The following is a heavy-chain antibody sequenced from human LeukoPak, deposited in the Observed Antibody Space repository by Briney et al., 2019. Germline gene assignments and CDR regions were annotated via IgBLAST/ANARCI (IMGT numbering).Heavy chain of an antibody. D-gene: IGHD6-19*01. Sequence: PGGSLRLSCAASGFTVTSSYMGWGRQAPGKGLEWVSVIYSGGSTYYADSVKGRFTISRDNSKNTLYLQMNSLRAEDTAVYYCARFYSSGAPFDYWGQGTLVTVS. V-gene: IGHV3-53*01. J-gene: IGHJ4*02. CDR3: ARFYSSGAPFDY. CDR2: IYSGGST. CDR1: GFTVTSSY.